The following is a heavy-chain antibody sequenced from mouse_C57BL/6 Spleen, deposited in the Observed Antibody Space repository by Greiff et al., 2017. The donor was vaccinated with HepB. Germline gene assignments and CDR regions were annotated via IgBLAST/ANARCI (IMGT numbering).Heavy chain of an antibody. Sequence: VQLKQPGAELVRPGSSVKLSCKASGYTFTSYWMDWVKQRPGQGLEWIGNIYPSDSETHYNQKFKDKATLTVDKSSSTAYMQLSSLTSEDSAVYYCARGTTDYYAMDYWGQGTSVTVSS. J-gene: IGHJ4*01. CDR1: GYTFTSYW. D-gene: IGHD2-12*01. CDR2: IYPSDSET. V-gene: IGHV1-61*01. CDR3: ARGTTDYYAMDY.